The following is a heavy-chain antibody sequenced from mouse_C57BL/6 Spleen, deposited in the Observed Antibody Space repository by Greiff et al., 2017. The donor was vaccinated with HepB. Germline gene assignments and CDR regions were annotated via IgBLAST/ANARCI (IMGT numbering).Heavy chain of an antibody. Sequence: VQLQQSGPELVKPGASVKISCKASGYAFSSSWMNWVKQRPGKGLEWIGRIYPGDGDTNYNGKFKGKATLTADKSSSTAYMQLSSLTSEDSAVYFCARVPFLRDFDYWGQGTTLTVSS. CDR1: GYAFSSSW. J-gene: IGHJ2*01. V-gene: IGHV1-82*01. CDR2: IYPGDGDT. CDR3: ARVPFLRDFDY. D-gene: IGHD5-1*01.